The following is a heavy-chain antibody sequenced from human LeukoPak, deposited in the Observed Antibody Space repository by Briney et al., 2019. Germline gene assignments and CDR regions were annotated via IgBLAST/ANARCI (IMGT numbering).Heavy chain of an antibody. V-gene: IGHV3-64*04. CDR2: ISSNGGST. D-gene: IGHD6-19*01. CDR1: GFTFSNYR. Sequence: GGSLRLSCSASGFTFSNYRMHWIRQAPGKGLEYVSAISSNGGSTYYGDSVKGRFTISRDQSKNTLYLQMNSLRAEDTAVYYCARDRVKQWLDYWGQGTLVTVSS. CDR3: ARDRVKQWLDY. J-gene: IGHJ4*02.